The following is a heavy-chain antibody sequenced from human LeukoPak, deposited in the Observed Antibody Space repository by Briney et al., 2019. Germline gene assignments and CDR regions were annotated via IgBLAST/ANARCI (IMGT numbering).Heavy chain of an antibody. CDR2: TYYRSKWHY. CDR3: AGYSYGVRPS. J-gene: IGHJ5*02. V-gene: IGHV6-1*01. CDR1: GDSVSSNSAA. D-gene: IGHD5-18*01. Sequence: SQTLSLTCVNSGDSVSSNSAAWNWIRQSPSRGLEWLGRTYYRSKWHYDYAVSVKSRITINPDTSKNQFSLHLDSVTPEDTAVYDCAGYSYGVRPSWGQGTLVSVSS.